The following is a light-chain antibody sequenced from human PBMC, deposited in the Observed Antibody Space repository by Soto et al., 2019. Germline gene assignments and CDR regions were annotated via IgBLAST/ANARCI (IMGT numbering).Light chain of an antibody. J-gene: IGLJ1*01. CDR3: SSYTSSSTYV. V-gene: IGLV2-14*01. CDR2: EVT. CDR1: GSDVGGYDY. Sequence: SVLTQPASVSGSPGQSITISCTGTGSDVGGYDYVSWYQHHPGKAPKVMIYEVTNRPSGVSNRFSGSKSGNTASLTISGLLAADEADYYCSSYTSSSTYVFGTGTKLTGL.